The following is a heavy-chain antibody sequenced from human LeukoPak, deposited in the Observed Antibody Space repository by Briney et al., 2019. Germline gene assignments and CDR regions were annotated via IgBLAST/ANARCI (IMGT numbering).Heavy chain of an antibody. D-gene: IGHD2-15*01. V-gene: IGHV4-39*01. CDR2: IYYSGST. CDR1: GGSISSSSHY. J-gene: IGHJ4*02. CDR3: ARQGGFSFDY. Sequence: SETLSLTCIVSGGSISSSSHYWGWIRQPPGKGMEWIGSIYYSGSTYYNPSLKSRATISVDTPKNQFSLKLSSVTAADTAVYYCARQGGFSFDYWGQGTLVTVSS.